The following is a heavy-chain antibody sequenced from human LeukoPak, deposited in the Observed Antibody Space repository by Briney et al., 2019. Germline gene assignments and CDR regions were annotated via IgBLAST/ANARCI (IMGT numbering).Heavy chain of an antibody. V-gene: IGHV1-18*04. D-gene: IGHD6-19*01. CDR2: INTYSGNR. CDR1: GYTFTSYG. Sequence: ASVKVSCKASGYTFTSYGISWVVQAPGQGLEWMGWINTYSGNRNYAQKVQGRVTMTTDTSTSTAYMELTSLRSDDTAVYYCARQAGGYSSGWFQFHFDYWGQGTLVTVSS. CDR3: ARQAGGYSSGWFQFHFDY. J-gene: IGHJ4*02.